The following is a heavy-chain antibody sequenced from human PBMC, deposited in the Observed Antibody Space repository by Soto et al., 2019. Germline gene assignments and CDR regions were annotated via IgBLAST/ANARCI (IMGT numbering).Heavy chain of an antibody. J-gene: IGHJ4*02. CDR1: GGSFSGYY. Sequence: QVQLQQWGAGLLKPSETLSLTCAVYGGSFSGYYWSWIRQPPGKGLEWIGEINHSGSTNYNPSLKSRVTISVDTSKNQFSLKLSSVTAADTAVYYCARGPLRPSYGFATYFDYWGQGTLVTVSS. D-gene: IGHD5-18*01. CDR3: ARGPLRPSYGFATYFDY. V-gene: IGHV4-34*01. CDR2: INHSGST.